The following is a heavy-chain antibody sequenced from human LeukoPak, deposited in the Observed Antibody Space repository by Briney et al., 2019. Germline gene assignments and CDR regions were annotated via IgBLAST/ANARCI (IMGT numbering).Heavy chain of an antibody. D-gene: IGHD3-22*01. CDR1: GGSISSGGYS. CDR3: AREVGYYDSSGYPPYYYYYGMDV. CDR2: IYHSGST. V-gene: IGHV4-30-2*01. J-gene: IGHJ6*02. Sequence: SQTLSLTCAVSGGSISSGGYSWSWIRQPPGKGLEWIVYIYHSGSTYYNPSLKSRVTISVDRSKNQFSLKLSSVTAADTAVYYCAREVGYYDSSGYPPYYYYYGMDVWGQGTLVTVSS.